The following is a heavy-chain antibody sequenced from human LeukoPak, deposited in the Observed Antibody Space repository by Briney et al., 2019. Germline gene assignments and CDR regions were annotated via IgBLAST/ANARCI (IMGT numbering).Heavy chain of an antibody. J-gene: IGHJ4*02. CDR1: GYTFTSYY. CDR3: ARSPRYCSSTSCLYLDY. V-gene: IGHV1-2*02. Sequence: ASVKVSCKASGYTFTSYYMHWVRQAPGQGLEWMGWINPNSGSTNYAQKFQGRVTMTRDTSISAAYMELSRLRSDETAVYYCARSPRYCSSTSCLYLDYWGQGTLVTVSS. D-gene: IGHD2-2*01. CDR2: INPNSGST.